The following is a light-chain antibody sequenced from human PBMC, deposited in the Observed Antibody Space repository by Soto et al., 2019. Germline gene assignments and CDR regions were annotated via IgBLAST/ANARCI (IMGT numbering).Light chain of an antibody. J-gene: IGKJ1*01. CDR2: GAS. Sequence: EIVLTQAPATLSVSPGERATLSCRASQSVSSNLAWYQQIPGRAPRLLIYGASTRATGIPARFSASGSGTEFTLTISSLQSEDFAVYYCQQYDNWPITFGQGTKVDIK. V-gene: IGKV3-15*01. CDR1: QSVSSN. CDR3: QQYDNWPIT.